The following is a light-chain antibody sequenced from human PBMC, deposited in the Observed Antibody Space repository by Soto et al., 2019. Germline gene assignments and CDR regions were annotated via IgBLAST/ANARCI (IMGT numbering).Light chain of an antibody. CDR2: GAS. CDR3: QQLNGSPWT. CDR1: PAIASF. V-gene: IGKV1-9*01. Sequence: IQLTQSPSSLSASVGDRVTITCRASPAIASFLAWYQHKPGTAPKLLIYGASTLQSGVPSRFSGSRSGTDYTLTIDSLRTEDFATYYCQQLNGSPWTCGQGTKVEIK. J-gene: IGKJ1*01.